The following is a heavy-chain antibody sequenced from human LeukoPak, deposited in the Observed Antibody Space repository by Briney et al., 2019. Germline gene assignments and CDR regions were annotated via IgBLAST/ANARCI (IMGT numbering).Heavy chain of an antibody. CDR2: IKQDGSEK. V-gene: IGHV3-7*01. Sequence: GGSLRLSCAASGFTFSSYWMSWVRQAPGEGLEWGANIKQDGSEKYYVDSVKGRFTISRDNAKNSLYLQMNSLRAEDTAVYYCAREGGVVVGTENAFDIWGQGTMVTVSS. D-gene: IGHD2-2*01. CDR1: GFTFSSYW. J-gene: IGHJ3*02. CDR3: AREGGVVVGTENAFDI.